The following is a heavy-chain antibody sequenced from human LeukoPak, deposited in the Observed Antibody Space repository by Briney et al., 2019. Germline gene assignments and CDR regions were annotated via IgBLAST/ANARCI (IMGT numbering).Heavy chain of an antibody. V-gene: IGHV1-69*05. CDR2: IIPIFGTA. D-gene: IGHD5-24*01. CDR1: GGTFSSYA. CDR3: ASHTKRWLSPGYYYMDV. J-gene: IGHJ6*03. Sequence: SVKVSCKASGGTFSSYAISRVRQAPGQGLEWMGGIIPIFGTANYAQKFQGRVTITTDESTSTAYIELSSLRSEDTAVYYCASHTKRWLSPGYYYMDVWGKGTTDTVSS.